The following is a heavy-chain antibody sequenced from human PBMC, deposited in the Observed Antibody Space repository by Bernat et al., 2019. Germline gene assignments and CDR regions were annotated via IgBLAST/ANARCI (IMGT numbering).Heavy chain of an antibody. V-gene: IGHV3-74*01. CDR3: AREGSDTPYNWFDP. CDR1: GFTFGSYW. Sequence: EMQLVESGGGLVQPGGSLRLSCTASGFTFGSYWMHWVRQAPGKGLEWVSRISSDGSTTSYADSVKGRFTISRDNAKNTLFLQMNSLSAEDTAVYFCAREGSDTPYNWFDPWGQGTLVTVSS. J-gene: IGHJ5*02. CDR2: ISSDGSTT. D-gene: IGHD5-18*01.